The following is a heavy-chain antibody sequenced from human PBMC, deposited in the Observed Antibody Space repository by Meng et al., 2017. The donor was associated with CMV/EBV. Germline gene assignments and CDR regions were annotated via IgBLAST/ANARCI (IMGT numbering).Heavy chain of an antibody. D-gene: IGHD1-1*01. CDR1: GFTLSSYW. Sequence: GGPLRLSCAASGFTLSSYWMNWARQAPGKGLEWVANIKQDGSEKYYVDSVKGRFTISRDNAKNSPYLQMNSLRAEDTAVYYCWNNWFDPWGQGTLVTVSS. V-gene: IGHV3-7*01. CDR2: IKQDGSEK. CDR3: WNNWFDP. J-gene: IGHJ5*02.